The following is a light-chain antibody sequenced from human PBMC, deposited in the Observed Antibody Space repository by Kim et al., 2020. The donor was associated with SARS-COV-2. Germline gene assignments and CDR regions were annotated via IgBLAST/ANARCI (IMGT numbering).Light chain of an antibody. Sequence: ASIADRVTITCRASQSVSSYLNWYQQKPVKAPRLLIYAASNLQSGVPSRFSGSGSGTDFSLTISSLQPEDSATYYCQQSHSTPWTFGPGTKVDIK. V-gene: IGKV1-39*01. CDR2: AAS. CDR1: QSVSSY. J-gene: IGKJ1*01. CDR3: QQSHSTPWT.